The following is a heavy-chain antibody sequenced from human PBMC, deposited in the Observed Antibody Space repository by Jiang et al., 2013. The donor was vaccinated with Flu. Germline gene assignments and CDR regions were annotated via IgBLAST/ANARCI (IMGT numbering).Heavy chain of an antibody. CDR2: IIPIFGTV. CDR1: GGTFSGYA. V-gene: IGHV1-69*01. CDR3: ARSGHSASWGYYYFYMDV. Sequence: VQLVESGAEVKKPGSSVKVSCKASGGTFSGYAIGWVRQAPGQGLEWMGGIIPIFGTVHYAQQLQGRVTISADESTSTAYMELKSLRSDDTAVYYCARSGHSASWGYYYFYMDVWGRGTTVTVSS. D-gene: IGHD6-13*01. J-gene: IGHJ6*03.